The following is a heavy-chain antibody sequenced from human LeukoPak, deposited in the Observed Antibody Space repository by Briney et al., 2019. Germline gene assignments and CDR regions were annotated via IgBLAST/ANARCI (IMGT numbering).Heavy chain of an antibody. V-gene: IGHV3-23*01. J-gene: IGHJ1*01. CDR3: AKEIYGDSTGGRFHH. CDR2: ISGRGGST. D-gene: IGHD4-17*01. CDR1: GFTFSSYA. Sequence: GGSLRLSCAASGFTFSSYAMSWVRQAPGKGLEWVSVISGRGGSTYYADSVKGRFTISRDNSKNTLYLQMNSLRAEDTAVYYCAKEIYGDSTGGRFHHWGQGPLVIVSS.